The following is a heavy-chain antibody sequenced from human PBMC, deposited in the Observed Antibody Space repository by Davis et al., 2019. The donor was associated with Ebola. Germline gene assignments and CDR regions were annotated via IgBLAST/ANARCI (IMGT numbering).Heavy chain of an antibody. CDR3: ARDQDYSTTFGP. Sequence: ASVKVSCKASGYTFTGYYMHWVRQAPGQGLEWMGWINPNSGGTNYAQKFQGRVTMTRDTSISTAYMELSRLRSDDTAVYYCARDQDYSTTFGPWGQGTLVTVSS. D-gene: IGHD4-11*01. CDR1: GYTFTGYY. V-gene: IGHV1-2*02. J-gene: IGHJ5*02. CDR2: INPNSGGT.